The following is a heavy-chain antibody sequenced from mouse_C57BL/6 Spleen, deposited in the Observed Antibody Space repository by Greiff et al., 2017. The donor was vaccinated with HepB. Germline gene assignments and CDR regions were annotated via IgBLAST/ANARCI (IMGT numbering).Heavy chain of an antibody. V-gene: IGHV1-9*01. Sequence: VQLQQSGAELMKPGASVKLSCKATGYTFTGYWIEWVKQRPGHGLEWIGEILPGSGSTNYNEKFKGKATFTADTSSNTAYMQRSSLTTEASAIEYWARGGMRTGGAMDYWGQGTSVTVSS. J-gene: IGHJ4*01. CDR2: ILPGSGST. CDR3: ARGGMRTGGAMDY. CDR1: GYTFTGYW.